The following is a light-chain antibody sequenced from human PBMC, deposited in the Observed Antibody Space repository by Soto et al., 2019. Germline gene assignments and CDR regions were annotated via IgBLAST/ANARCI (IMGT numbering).Light chain of an antibody. Sequence: EIVLTQSPDTLSLSPGERATLSCKASQSVSSSYLAWYQQKPGQAPRLLIYGASSRATGIPDRFSGSGSGTDLTLTISRLEPEDFAVYYCQQYGRSPFTFGPGTKVDIK. CDR1: QSVSSSY. J-gene: IGKJ3*01. CDR2: GAS. V-gene: IGKV3-20*01. CDR3: QQYGRSPFT.